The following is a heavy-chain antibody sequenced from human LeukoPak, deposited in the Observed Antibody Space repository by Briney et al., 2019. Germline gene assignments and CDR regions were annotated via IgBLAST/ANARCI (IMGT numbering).Heavy chain of an antibody. Sequence: GGSLRLSCAASGFTFSRDWMHWVRQAPGKGLVWVSRINSDGSSTTYADSVKGRLTISRDNAKNTPYLQMNSLRAEDTAVYYCVREGRVSGYDFDYWGQGTLVTVSS. CDR2: INSDGSST. J-gene: IGHJ4*02. D-gene: IGHD5-12*01. V-gene: IGHV3-74*01. CDR3: VREGRVSGYDFDY. CDR1: GFTFSRDW.